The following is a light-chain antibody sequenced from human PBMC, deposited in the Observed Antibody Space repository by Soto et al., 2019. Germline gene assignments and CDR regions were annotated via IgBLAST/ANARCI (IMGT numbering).Light chain of an antibody. J-gene: IGKJ4*01. Sequence: EIVMTQSPATLSVSPGERATLSCRASQSISSSLAWYQQKPGQAPRLLIYGASPRATGIPDRFSGSGSGTEFTLTISRLQSEDFAVYYCQQYNNWPLTFGGGTKVDIK. CDR1: QSISSS. CDR3: QQYNNWPLT. CDR2: GAS. V-gene: IGKV3-15*01.